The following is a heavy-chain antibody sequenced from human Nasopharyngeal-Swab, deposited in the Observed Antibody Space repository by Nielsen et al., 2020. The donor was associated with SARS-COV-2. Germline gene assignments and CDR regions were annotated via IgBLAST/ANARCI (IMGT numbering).Heavy chain of an antibody. J-gene: IGHJ4*02. CDR1: GGSFSGYY. V-gene: IGHV4-34*01. CDR2: INHSGST. Sequence: SETLSLTCAVYGGSFSGYYWSWIRQPPGKGLEWIGEINHSGSTNYNPSLKSRVTISVDTSKNQFSLKLSPVTAADTAVYYCARGRVLLWFGEFPYYFDYWGQGTLVTVSS. D-gene: IGHD3-10*01. CDR3: ARGRVLLWFGEFPYYFDY.